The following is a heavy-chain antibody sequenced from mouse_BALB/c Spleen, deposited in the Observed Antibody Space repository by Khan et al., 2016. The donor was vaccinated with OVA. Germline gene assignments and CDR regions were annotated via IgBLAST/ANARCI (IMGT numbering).Heavy chain of an antibody. CDR2: ISTYYGDA. CDR3: GRGGGGDRFLY. D-gene: IGHD3-3*01. Sequence: QIQLVQSGAELVRPGVSVKISCKGSGYTFTDFTMHWVKQSHAMSLEWIGVISTYYGDADYNQKFKGKATMTVDKSSNTAYMDLARLTSEDSAIYYCGRGGGGDRFLYWGQGTLVTVSA. V-gene: IGHV1S137*01. CDR1: GYTFTDFT. J-gene: IGHJ3*01.